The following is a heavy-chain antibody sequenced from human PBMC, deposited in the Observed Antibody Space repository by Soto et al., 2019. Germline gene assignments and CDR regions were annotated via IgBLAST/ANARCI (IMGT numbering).Heavy chain of an antibody. V-gene: IGHV4-4*02. Sequence: QVYLQESGPGLVKPSGTLSLTCAVSGASVSTPYWWTWVRQPPGKDLEWIGDVYHTGGNNYNPSLMSRVTISLDKSNNQFSLDIISGTAADTAIYYCAYSTGWYRLDVWGQGTMVIVSS. CDR3: AYSTGWYRLDV. CDR1: GASVSTPYW. CDR2: VYHTGGN. D-gene: IGHD6-19*01. J-gene: IGHJ3*01.